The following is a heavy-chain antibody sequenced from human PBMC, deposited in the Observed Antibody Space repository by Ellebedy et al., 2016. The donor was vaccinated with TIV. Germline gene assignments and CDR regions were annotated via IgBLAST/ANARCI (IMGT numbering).Heavy chain of an antibody. V-gene: IGHV1-2*02. CDR3: ARVLRATSGMDV. CDR2: INPDSGGT. D-gene: IGHD4/OR15-4a*01. J-gene: IGHJ6*02. CDR1: AYTFTANY. Sequence: ASVKVSCKASAYTFTANYIHCVRQAPGQGLEWMGWINPDSGGTNFAQKFQGRVTMTRGTSVNTAYMELSRLQSDDTAVYHYARVLRATSGMDVWGQGTTVTVS.